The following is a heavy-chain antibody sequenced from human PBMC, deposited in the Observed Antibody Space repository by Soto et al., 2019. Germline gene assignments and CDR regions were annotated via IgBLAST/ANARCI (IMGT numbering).Heavy chain of an antibody. CDR2: IGSDGRRA. CDR3: ARDDDYGDKGLDY. Sequence: QVQLVESGGGVVQPGGSLRLSCAASGFTFGRHGMHWVRQAPGKGLEWVAVIGSDGRRASYADSVKGRFTISRGNGQNTLVLQMNRLRAGERAVYYCARDDDYGDKGLDYWGQGTLVTVSS. V-gene: IGHV3-33*01. CDR1: GFTFGRHG. J-gene: IGHJ4*02. D-gene: IGHD4-17*01.